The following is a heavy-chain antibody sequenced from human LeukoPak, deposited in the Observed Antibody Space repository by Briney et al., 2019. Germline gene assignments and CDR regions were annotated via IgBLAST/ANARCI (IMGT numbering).Heavy chain of an antibody. CDR1: GFTFSDHY. Sequence: GALRLSCAASGFTFSDHYMDWVRQAPGKGLEWVGRTRNKANSYTTEYAASVKGRFTISRDDSKNSLYLQMNSLKTEDTAVYYCARWRGGSLNAFDIWGQGTMVTVSS. CDR3: ARWRGGSLNAFDI. CDR2: TRNKANSYTT. D-gene: IGHD1-26*01. V-gene: IGHV3-72*01. J-gene: IGHJ3*02.